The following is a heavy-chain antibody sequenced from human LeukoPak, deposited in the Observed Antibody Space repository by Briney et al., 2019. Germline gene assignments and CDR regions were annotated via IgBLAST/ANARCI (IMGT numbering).Heavy chain of an antibody. V-gene: IGHV4-31*03. CDR1: GGSISSGGYY. CDR3: ARDQRRRSGNYFDY. J-gene: IGHJ4*02. CDR2: IYYSGST. D-gene: IGHD6-25*01. Sequence: SETLSLTCTVSGGSISSGGYYWSWIRQHPGKGLEWIGYIYYSGSTYYNPSLKSRVTISVDTSKNQFSLKLSSVTAADTAVYYCARDQRRRSGNYFDYWGQGTLVTVPS.